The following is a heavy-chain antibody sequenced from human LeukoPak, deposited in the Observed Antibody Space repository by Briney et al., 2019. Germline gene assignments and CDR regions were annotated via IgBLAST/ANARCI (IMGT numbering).Heavy chain of an antibody. CDR2: IGPYNGNT. CDR1: GYTFTRYG. J-gene: IGHJ4*02. CDR3: AREGGEEGSGELCLDY. V-gene: IGHV1-18*01. D-gene: IGHD3-10*01. Sequence: ASVKVSCKASGYTFTRYGISWVRQAPGQGLEWMGWIGPYNGNTKYAQKLQGRVTMTTDTSTSTTYMELRSLRSDDTAVYYCAREGGEEGSGELCLDYWGQGTLVTVSS.